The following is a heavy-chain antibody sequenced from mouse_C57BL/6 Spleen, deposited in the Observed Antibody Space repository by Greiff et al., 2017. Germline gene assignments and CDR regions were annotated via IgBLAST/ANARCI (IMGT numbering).Heavy chain of an antibody. CDR2: ISYDGRN. CDR3: ARGIYYYGSSYWYFDY. V-gene: IGHV3-6*01. CDR1: GYSITSGYY. Sequence: EVQRVESGPGLVKPSQSLSLTCSVTGYSITSGYYWNWIRQFPGNKLECMGYISYDGRNNYNPSLKNRISITRDKSKNQCVLELNSVNTEYTATYYCARGIYYYGSSYWYFDYWGQGTTLTVSS. D-gene: IGHD1-1*01. J-gene: IGHJ2*01.